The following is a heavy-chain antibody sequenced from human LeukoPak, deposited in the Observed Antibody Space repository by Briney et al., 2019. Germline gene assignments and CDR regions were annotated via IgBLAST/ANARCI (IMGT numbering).Heavy chain of an antibody. CDR2: INWNGGST. D-gene: IGHD1-26*01. V-gene: IGHV3-20*04. Sequence: GGSLRLSCAASGFTFSSYSMNWVRQAPGKGLEWVSGINWNGGSTGYADSVKGRFTISRDNAKNSLYLQMNSLRAEDTALYYCARVFTGSGSYSFDYWGQGTLVTVSS. CDR3: ARVFTGSGSYSFDY. CDR1: GFTFSSYS. J-gene: IGHJ4*02.